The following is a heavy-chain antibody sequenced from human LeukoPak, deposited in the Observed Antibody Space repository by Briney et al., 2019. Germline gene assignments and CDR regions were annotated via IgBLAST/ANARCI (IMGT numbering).Heavy chain of an antibody. D-gene: IGHD1-26*01. CDR2: FDPEDGGT. Sequence: GASVKVSCKVSGYTLTELSMHWVRQAPGKGLEWMGGFDPEDGGTIYAQKFRGRVTMTEDTSTDTAYMELSSLRSEDTAVYYCATDLSTVGATPWGQGTLVTVSS. CDR1: GYTLTELS. J-gene: IGHJ4*02. CDR3: ATDLSTVGATP. V-gene: IGHV1-24*01.